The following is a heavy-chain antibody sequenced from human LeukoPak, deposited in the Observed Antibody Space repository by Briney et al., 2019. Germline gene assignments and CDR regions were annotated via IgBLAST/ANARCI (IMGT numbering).Heavy chain of an antibody. CDR1: GGSISSYY. CDR3: ARHSAPTMVRGVNHYYYYMDV. D-gene: IGHD3-10*01. Sequence: SETLSLTCTVSGGSISSYYWSWIRQPPGRGLEWIGYIYYSGSTNYNPSLQSRVTISVDTSKNQFSLKLSSVTAADAAVYYCARHSAPTMVRGVNHYYYYMDVWGKGTTVTVSS. CDR2: IYYSGST. V-gene: IGHV4-59*08. J-gene: IGHJ6*03.